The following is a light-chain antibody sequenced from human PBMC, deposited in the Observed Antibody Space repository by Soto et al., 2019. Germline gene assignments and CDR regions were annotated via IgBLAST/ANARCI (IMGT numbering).Light chain of an antibody. Sequence: EIVLTQSPVTLSLSPGDRATLSCRASQSVNSDSLAWYQQKPGQGPRLLMYRAFSRATGIPDRFSGSGSGTEFTLTISRLEPEDFTVYYCQYYGNSPPFTFGPGTKVDIK. J-gene: IGKJ3*01. CDR3: QYYGNSPPFT. CDR1: QSVNSDS. CDR2: RAF. V-gene: IGKV3-20*01.